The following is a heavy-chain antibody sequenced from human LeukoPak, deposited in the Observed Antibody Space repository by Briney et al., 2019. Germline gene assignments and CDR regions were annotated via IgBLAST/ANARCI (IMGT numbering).Heavy chain of an antibody. Sequence: PSETLSLTCTVSGGSISSYYWSWIRQPPGRGLEWIGYIYYSGSTNYNPSLKSRVTISVDTSKNQFSLKLTSVTATDTAVYYCARHFGKHYFDYWGQGTL. CDR2: IYYSGST. D-gene: IGHD3-10*01. CDR1: GGSISSYY. V-gene: IGHV4-59*08. CDR3: ARHFGKHYFDY. J-gene: IGHJ4*02.